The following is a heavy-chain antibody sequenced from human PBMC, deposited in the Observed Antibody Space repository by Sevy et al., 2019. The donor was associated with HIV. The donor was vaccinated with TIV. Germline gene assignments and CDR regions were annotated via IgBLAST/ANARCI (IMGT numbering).Heavy chain of an antibody. CDR2: IKQDGSEK. Sequence: GGSLRLSCAASGFTFSSYWMSWVRQAPGKGLEWVANIKQDGSEKYYVDSVKGRFTISRDNAKNSLYLQMNSLRAEDTAVYYCAGGGTYCTNGVCYGGWFDPWGQGTLVTVSS. CDR3: AGGGTYCTNGVCYGGWFDP. V-gene: IGHV3-7*04. J-gene: IGHJ5*02. D-gene: IGHD2-8*01. CDR1: GFTFSSYW.